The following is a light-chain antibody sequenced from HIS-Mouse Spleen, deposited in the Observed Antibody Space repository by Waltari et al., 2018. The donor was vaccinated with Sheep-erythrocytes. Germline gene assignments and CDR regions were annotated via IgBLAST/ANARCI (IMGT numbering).Light chain of an antibody. Sequence: QSALTQPRSVSGSPGQSVTISCTGTSSDVGGYNYVSWYQQHPGKAPKLMIYDVSKRASGHPDRCSGAKSGNTASLTISGLQAEDEADYCCCSYAGSYTFVVFGGGTKLTVV. CDR3: CSYAGSYTFVV. V-gene: IGLV2-11*01. CDR1: SSDVGGYNY. CDR2: DVS. J-gene: IGLJ2*01.